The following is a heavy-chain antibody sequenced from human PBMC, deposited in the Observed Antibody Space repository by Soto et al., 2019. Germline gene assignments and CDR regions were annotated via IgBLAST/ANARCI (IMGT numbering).Heavy chain of an antibody. V-gene: IGHV3-23*01. CDR1: GFTFSNYA. Sequence: EVQLLDSGGGLVQPGGSLRLSCAASGFTFSNYAMSWVRQAPGKGLDWVSGISASGYSTYYADSVKGRFSVSRDNSKNTLYLQMNSLRAEDTAIYYCAKDLVAGQWLADIDYWGQGTLVTVSS. J-gene: IGHJ4*02. CDR2: ISASGYST. D-gene: IGHD6-19*01. CDR3: AKDLVAGQWLADIDY.